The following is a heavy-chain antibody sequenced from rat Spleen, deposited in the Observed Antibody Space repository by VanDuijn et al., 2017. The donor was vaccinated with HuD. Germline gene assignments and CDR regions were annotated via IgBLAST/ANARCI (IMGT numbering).Heavy chain of an antibody. D-gene: IGHD1-12*01. CDR3: VRERHSYGVMDA. J-gene: IGHJ4*01. V-gene: IGHV2-19*01. Sequence: QVQLKESGPGLVQPSQTLSLICTVSGFSLTDYNIHWLRQPPGKGLEWMGRIQNGGNTDYTSALKSRLSISRDTSKNQVFLKMNSLQTDDTGTYYCVRERHSYGVMDAWGQGTSVTVSS. CDR2: IQNGGNT. CDR1: GFSLTDYN.